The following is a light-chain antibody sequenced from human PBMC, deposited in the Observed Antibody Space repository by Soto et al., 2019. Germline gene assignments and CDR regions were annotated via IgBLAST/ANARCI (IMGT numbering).Light chain of an antibody. CDR3: QHPRT. CDR2: DAS. V-gene: IGKV1-5*01. J-gene: IGKJ1*01. CDR1: QNINNW. Sequence: DFQMTQSPSTLSASVGDRVTITCRASQNINNWVAWYQQKPGKAPKFLIYDASTLQRGVPSRFSGSGFGTEFSLTITSLHPDYFGSYYCQHPRTFGQGTKVEIK.